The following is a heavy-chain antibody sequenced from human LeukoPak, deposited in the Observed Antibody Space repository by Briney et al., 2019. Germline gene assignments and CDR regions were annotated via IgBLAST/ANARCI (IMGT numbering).Heavy chain of an antibody. J-gene: IGHJ4*02. CDR3: ARDMSSGWYDY. CDR2: IWYDGSNK. V-gene: IGHV3-33*01. D-gene: IGHD6-19*01. Sequence: GGSLRLSCAASGFTFSSYGMHWVRQAPGKGLEWVAVIWYDGSNKYYADSVKGRSTISRDNSKNTLYLQMNSLRAEDTAVYYCARDMSSGWYDYWGQGTLVTVSS. CDR1: GFTFSSYG.